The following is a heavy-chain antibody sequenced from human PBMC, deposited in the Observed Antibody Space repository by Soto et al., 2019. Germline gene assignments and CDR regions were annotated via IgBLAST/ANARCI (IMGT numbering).Heavy chain of an antibody. J-gene: IGHJ6*02. CDR3: ARGKSYYGSGKGIYDYYSLDV. D-gene: IGHD3-10*01. CDR1: GGTFSSYA. Sequence: QVQLVQSGAEVKKPGSSVKVSCKSSGGTFSSYAISWVRQAPGQGLEWMGGVIPVFGLATYAQKVQGRVTITAHKSTNTAYMEVSSLRSEDTAVYYCARGKSYYGSGKGIYDYYSLDVWGQGTTVTVSS. V-gene: IGHV1-69*17. CDR2: VIPVFGLA.